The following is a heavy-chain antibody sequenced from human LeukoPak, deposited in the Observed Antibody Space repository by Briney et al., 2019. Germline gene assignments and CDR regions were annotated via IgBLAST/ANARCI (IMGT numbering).Heavy chain of an antibody. Sequence: PGGSLRLSCAASGSTFSSYAMSWVRQAPGKGLEWVANIKQDGSEKYYVDSVKGRFTISRDNAKNSLYLQMNSLRAEDTAVCYCARDWRDTAMVMWGQGTLVTVSS. J-gene: IGHJ4*02. V-gene: IGHV3-7*01. CDR2: IKQDGSEK. D-gene: IGHD5-18*01. CDR3: ARDWRDTAMVM. CDR1: GSTFSSYA.